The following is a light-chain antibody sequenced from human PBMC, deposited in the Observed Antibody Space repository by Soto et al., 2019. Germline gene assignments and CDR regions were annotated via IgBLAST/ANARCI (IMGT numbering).Light chain of an antibody. CDR1: QDISSN. Sequence: EIVMTQSPTTLSVSPGERGTLSCRASQDISSNLAWYQQKPGQTSRLLIHGASTRATGIPARFSGSGSGTRFTLTIASLQSEDFAVYYCQQYDNWPRTFGQGTKVDIK. J-gene: IGKJ1*01. V-gene: IGKV3-15*01. CDR3: QQYDNWPRT. CDR2: GAS.